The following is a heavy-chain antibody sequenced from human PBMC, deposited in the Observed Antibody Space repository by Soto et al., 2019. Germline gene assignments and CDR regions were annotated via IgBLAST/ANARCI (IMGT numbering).Heavy chain of an antibody. CDR2: ISYDGSNK. CDR1: GFTFSSYA. Sequence: QEQLVESGGGVVQPGRSLRLSCAASGFTFSSYAMHWVRQAPGKGLEWVAVISYDGSNKYYADSVKGRFTISRDNSKNTLYLQMNSLRAEDTAVYYCARDLVPAALYYFDYWGQGTLVTVSS. CDR3: ARDLVPAALYYFDY. J-gene: IGHJ4*02. V-gene: IGHV3-30-3*01. D-gene: IGHD2-2*01.